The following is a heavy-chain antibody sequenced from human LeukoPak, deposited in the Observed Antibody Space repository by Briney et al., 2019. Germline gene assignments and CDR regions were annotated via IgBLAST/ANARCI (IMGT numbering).Heavy chain of an antibody. D-gene: IGHD3-9*01. CDR2: IYTSGST. J-gene: IGHJ6*03. CDR1: GGSISSGSYY. CDR3: ARDGYDYDILTGYAEYYYYYYMDV. V-gene: IGHV4-61*02. Sequence: PSETLSLTCTVSGGSISSGSYYWSWIRQPAGKGLEWIGRIYTSGSTNYNPSLKSRVTISVDTSKNQFSLKLSSVTAADTAVYCCARDGYDYDILTGYAEYYYYYYMDVWGKGPRSPSP.